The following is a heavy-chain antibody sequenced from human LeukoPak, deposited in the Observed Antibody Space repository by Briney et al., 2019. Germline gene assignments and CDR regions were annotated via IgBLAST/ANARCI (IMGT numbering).Heavy chain of an antibody. CDR2: INPSGGTT. CDR1: GYTFTSYH. CDR3: ARGRYSSSWYYFDY. V-gene: IGHV1-46*01. J-gene: IGHJ4*02. Sequence: GASVKVSCKASGYTFTSYHMHWVRQAPGQGLEWMGIINPSGGTTNYAQKFRGRVTMTRDMSTSTVYMELSSLRSEDTAVYYCARGRYSSSWYYFDYWGQGTLVTVSS. D-gene: IGHD6-13*01.